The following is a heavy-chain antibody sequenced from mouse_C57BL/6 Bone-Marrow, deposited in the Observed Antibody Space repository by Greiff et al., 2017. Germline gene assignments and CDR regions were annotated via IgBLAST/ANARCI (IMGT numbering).Heavy chain of an antibody. CDR3: ARSGAWFAY. V-gene: IGHV1-82*01. Sequence: QVQLQQSGPELVKPGASVKISCKASGYAFSSSWMNWVKQRPGKGLEWIGRIYPGDGDTNYNGKFKGKATLTADKSSSTAYMQLSRLTAEDSAVYFCARSGAWFAYWGQGTLVTVSA. D-gene: IGHD4-1*01. J-gene: IGHJ3*01. CDR2: IYPGDGDT. CDR1: GYAFSSSW.